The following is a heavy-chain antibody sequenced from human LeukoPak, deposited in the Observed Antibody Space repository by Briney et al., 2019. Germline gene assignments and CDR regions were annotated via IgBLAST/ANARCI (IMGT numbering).Heavy chain of an antibody. CDR2: MNPNSGNT. V-gene: IGHV1-8*01. CDR3: ARGDSDTAMVTGDNWFDP. CDR1: GYTFTSYD. Sequence: ASVKVSCNASGYTFTSYDINWVRQATGQGLEWMGWMNPNSGNTGYAQKFQGRVTMTRNTSISTAYMELSSLRSEDTAVYYCARGDSDTAMVTGDNWFDPWGQGTLVTVSS. D-gene: IGHD5-18*01. J-gene: IGHJ5*02.